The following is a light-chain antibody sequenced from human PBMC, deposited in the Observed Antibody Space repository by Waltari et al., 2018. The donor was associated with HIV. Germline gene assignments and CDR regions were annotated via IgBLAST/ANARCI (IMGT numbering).Light chain of an antibody. CDR1: VLAKQF. CDR3: QSADTRGTSVL. J-gene: IGLJ2*01. V-gene: IGLV3-25*03. Sequence: SSDLTQSPSLSVSPGQTAKITCSGDVLAKQFAFWYHRKPGQAPLLLIYKDTERPSKIPERFSASTSGTTVTVTISGVRAEDEAEYFCQSADTRGTSVLFGGGTTLTVL. CDR2: KDT.